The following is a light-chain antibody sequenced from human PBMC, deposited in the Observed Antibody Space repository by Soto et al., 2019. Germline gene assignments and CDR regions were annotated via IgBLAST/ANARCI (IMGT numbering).Light chain of an antibody. CDR1: NNDVGGYNF. J-gene: IGLJ3*02. Sequence: QSALTQPRSESGSPGQSVTISCAGTNNDVGGYNFVSWYQQLPGKAPKLIISAVSRRPSGVPDRFSGSKSGNTASLTISGLQADDDADYFCFSYTTSDIWVFGGGIKLTVL. CDR2: AVS. V-gene: IGLV2-11*01. CDR3: FSYTTSDIWV.